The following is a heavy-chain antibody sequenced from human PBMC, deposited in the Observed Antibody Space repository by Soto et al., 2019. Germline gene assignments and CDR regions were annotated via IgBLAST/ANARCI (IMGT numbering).Heavy chain of an antibody. CDR2: ISATGGSY. D-gene: IGHD5-18*01. CDR3: AKDRGYSYGYGFDN. V-gene: IGHV3-23*01. Sequence: EVQLLESGGGLVQPGGSLRLSCAASGFTFTSYATAWVRQVPGKGLEWVSTISATGGSYYYAGSVKGRFTITRDNSKSTVYLQMNSLSNEDTALYYCAKDRGYSYGYGFDNWGKGTLVTVSS. J-gene: IGHJ4*02. CDR1: GFTFTSYA.